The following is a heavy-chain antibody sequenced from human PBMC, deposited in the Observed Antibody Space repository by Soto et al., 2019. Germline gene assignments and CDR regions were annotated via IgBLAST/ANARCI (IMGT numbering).Heavy chain of an antibody. V-gene: IGHV3-11*01. D-gene: IGHD3-10*01. CDR1: GFTFSDHY. Sequence: QVLLVESGGGLVKPGGSLRLSCATSGFTFSDHYMTWIRQAPGKGLEWISYISGSGSDIYYADSVKGRFTVSRDNAKNSLYLQMSSLRAEDTAVYYCAGDVHYYASDHWGQGTLVTVSS. J-gene: IGHJ4*02. CDR2: ISGSGSDI. CDR3: AGDVHYYASDH.